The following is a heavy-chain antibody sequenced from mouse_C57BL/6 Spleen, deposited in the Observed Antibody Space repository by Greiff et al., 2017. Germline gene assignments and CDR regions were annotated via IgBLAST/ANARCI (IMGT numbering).Heavy chain of an antibody. D-gene: IGHD3-2*02. Sequence: VQLQQSGPVLVKPGASVKMSCKASGYTFTDYYMNWVKQSHGKSLEWIGVINPYNGGTSYNQKFKGKATLTVDKSSSTAYMELNSLTSEDSAVYYCARRRSSGYAYYFDYWGQGTTLTVSS. CDR1: GYTFTDYY. CDR2: INPYNGGT. CDR3: ARRRSSGYAYYFDY. V-gene: IGHV1-19*01. J-gene: IGHJ2*01.